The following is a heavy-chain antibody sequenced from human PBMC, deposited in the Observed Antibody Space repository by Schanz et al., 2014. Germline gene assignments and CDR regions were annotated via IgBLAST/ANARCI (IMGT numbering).Heavy chain of an antibody. D-gene: IGHD7-27*01. CDR2: IAGDGGGP. V-gene: IGHV3-23*04. CDR1: GFTFRRYG. CDR3: AKYGGELGVSFEY. J-gene: IGHJ4*02. Sequence: EVQLVESGGGLVKPGGSLRLSCAASGFTFRRYGMSWVRQAPGKGLEWVSVIAGDGGGPNYVDSVKGRFTISRDNAKNSLYLRMNSLRPEDSAVYYCAKYGGELGVSFEYWGQGTLVTVSS.